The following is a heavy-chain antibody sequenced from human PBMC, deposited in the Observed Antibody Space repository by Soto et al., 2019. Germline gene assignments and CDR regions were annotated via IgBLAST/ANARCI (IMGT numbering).Heavy chain of an antibody. CDR1: GYTLTELS. CDR2: FDPEDGET. Sequence: GASVKVSCKVSGYTLTELSMHWVRQAPGKGLEWMGGFDPEDGETIYAQKFQGRVTMTEDTSTNTAYMELSSLRSEDTAVYYCARVPDYYDSGRYEARIDYWGQGTLVTVSS. V-gene: IGHV1-24*01. CDR3: ARVPDYYDSGRYEARIDY. D-gene: IGHD3-22*01. J-gene: IGHJ4*02.